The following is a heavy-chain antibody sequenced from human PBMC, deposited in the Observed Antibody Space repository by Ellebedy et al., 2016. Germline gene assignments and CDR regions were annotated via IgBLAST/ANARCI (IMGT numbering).Heavy chain of an antibody. CDR3: AKTLFGGNSERGLLGS. V-gene: IGHV3-23*01. D-gene: IGHD4-23*01. J-gene: IGHJ4*02. Sequence: GGSLRLSCTASGFNLYIYAMSWVRQAPGKGLEWVSAISTTGVDTFYADSVKGRFTISRDNSGDTLYLQMINLRAEDTAVYYCAKTLFGGNSERGLLGSWGRGTLVTVSS. CDR2: ISTTGVDT. CDR1: GFNLYIYA.